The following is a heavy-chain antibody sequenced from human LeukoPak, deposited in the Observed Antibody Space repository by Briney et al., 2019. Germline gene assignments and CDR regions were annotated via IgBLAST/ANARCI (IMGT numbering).Heavy chain of an antibody. V-gene: IGHV4-59*01. CDR1: GDSISSYY. Sequence: SETLSPTCSVSGDSISSYYWSWIRQPPGKGLEWIGYIYYSGSTKYSPSLKSRVTISVNTSKTQFFLKLSSVTAADTAVYYCARYAHLTAPALEYFQHWGQGTLVTVSS. CDR3: ARYAHLTAPALEYFQH. CDR2: IYYSGST. J-gene: IGHJ1*01. D-gene: IGHD5-18*01.